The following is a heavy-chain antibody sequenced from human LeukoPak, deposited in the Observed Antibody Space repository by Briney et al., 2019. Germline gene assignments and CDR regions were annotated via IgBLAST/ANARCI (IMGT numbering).Heavy chain of an antibody. D-gene: IGHD4-23*01. CDR2: IYTSGST. CDR3: ARDNYGGNSVDAFDI. Sequence: SETLSLTCTVSGGSISSYYWSWIRQPAGKGLEWIGRIYTSGSTNYNPSLRSRVTMSVDTSKNQFSLKLSSVTAADTAVYYCARDNYGGNSVDAFDIWGQGTMVTVSS. V-gene: IGHV4-4*07. J-gene: IGHJ3*02. CDR1: GGSISSYY.